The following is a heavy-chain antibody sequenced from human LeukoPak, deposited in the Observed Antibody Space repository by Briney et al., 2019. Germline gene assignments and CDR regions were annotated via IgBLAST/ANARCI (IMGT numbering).Heavy chain of an antibody. D-gene: IGHD5-12*01. CDR1: GGTFSSYA. CDR3: AREYSGYDPRGLDY. V-gene: IGHV1-69*13. J-gene: IGHJ4*02. CDR2: IIPIFGTA. Sequence: SVKVSCKASGGTFSSYAISWVRQAPGQGVEWMGGIIPIFGTANYAQKFQGRVTITADESTSTAYMELSSLRSEDTAVYYCAREYSGYDPRGLDYWGQGTLVTVSS.